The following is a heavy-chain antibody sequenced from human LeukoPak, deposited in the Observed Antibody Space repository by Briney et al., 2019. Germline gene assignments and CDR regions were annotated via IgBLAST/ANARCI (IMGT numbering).Heavy chain of an antibody. V-gene: IGHV4-39*01. Sequence: SETLSLTCTVSGGSISSNGYYWGWIRQPPGTGLEWIGSIYYTGSTYYNPSLKTRVTISVDTPKNQFSLKLSSVTAADTAVYHWARHARSRAVMVPFDSWGKGPLVTVSS. J-gene: IGHJ4*02. D-gene: IGHD3-16*01. CDR1: GGSISSNGYY. CDR3: ARHARSRAVMVPFDS. CDR2: IYYTGST.